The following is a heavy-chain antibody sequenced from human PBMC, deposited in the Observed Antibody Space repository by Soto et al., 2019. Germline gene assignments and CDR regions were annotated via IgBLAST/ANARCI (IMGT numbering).Heavy chain of an antibody. CDR3: ARGGSSPAFCYYCGMDV. CDR2: INPSAGRT. V-gene: IGHV1-46*01. D-gene: IGHD6-13*01. J-gene: IGHJ6*02. Sequence: QVQPVQSGAEVREPGASVKVSCKASGYSVANYFMHWVRQAPAQGLEWLGVINPSAGRTTYAQKFQGRVSMTWDTYTNTVYMDLRSLRSEETAFFYCARGGSSPAFCYYCGMDVWGQGTTVSVSS. CDR1: GYSVANYF.